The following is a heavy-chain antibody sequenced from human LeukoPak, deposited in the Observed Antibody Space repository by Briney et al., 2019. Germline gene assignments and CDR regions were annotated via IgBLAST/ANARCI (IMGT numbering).Heavy chain of an antibody. J-gene: IGHJ4*02. CDR3: MRVGGRIAARSLREGFDS. CDR2: IYPGDSDT. V-gene: IGHV5-51*01. D-gene: IGHD6-6*01. CDR1: GYTFTSYW. Sequence: GESLKISCGGSGYTFTSYWIGWVRQVPGKGLEWMGVIYPGDSDTTYSPSFEGQVTISADKSISTAYLQWSSLKASDTAMYYCMRVGGRIAARSLREGFDSWGQGTLVIVSS.